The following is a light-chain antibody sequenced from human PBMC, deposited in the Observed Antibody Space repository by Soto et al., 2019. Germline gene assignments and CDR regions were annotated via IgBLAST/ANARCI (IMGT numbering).Light chain of an antibody. J-gene: IGLJ1*01. CDR3: SPYTGTATCV. Sequence: QSVLTQPASVSGSPGQSVTISCTGTSSDVGGYNFVSWYQQNPGKAPKLMVYDVSSRPSWVSSRFSGSKSGNTASLTISGLQAEDGADYSGSPYTGTATCVFGTGTKLTVL. CDR1: SSDVGGYNF. V-gene: IGLV2-14*01. CDR2: DVS.